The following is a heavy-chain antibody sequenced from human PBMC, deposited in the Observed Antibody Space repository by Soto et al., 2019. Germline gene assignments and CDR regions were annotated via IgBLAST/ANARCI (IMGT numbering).Heavy chain of an antibody. D-gene: IGHD3-3*01. CDR2: ISSSSSYI. V-gene: IGHV3-21*01. CDR1: GFTFSSYS. Sequence: GGSLRLSCAASGFTFSSYSMNWVRQAPGKGLEWVSSISSSSSYIYYADSVKGRFTISRDNAKNSLYLQMNSLRAEDTAVYYCARDFLDRDNYYYYYGMDVWGQGTTVTV. J-gene: IGHJ6*02. CDR3: ARDFLDRDNYYYYYGMDV.